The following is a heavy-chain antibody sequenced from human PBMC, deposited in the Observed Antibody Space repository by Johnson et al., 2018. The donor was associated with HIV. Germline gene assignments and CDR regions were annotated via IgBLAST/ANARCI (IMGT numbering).Heavy chain of an antibody. CDR1: GFTFSSYA. Sequence: QVQLVESGGGVVQPGRSLRLSCAASGFTFSSYAMHWVRQAPGKGLAWVAVISYDGSNKYYADSVKGRFTISRDNSKNTLYLQMNSLRAEDTAVYYCATDHAEGCGPRTSARPCNAFDIWGQGTMVTVS. D-gene: IGHD1-1*01. V-gene: IGHV3-30*04. CDR2: ISYDGSNK. CDR3: ATDHAEGCGPRTSARPCNAFDI. J-gene: IGHJ3*02.